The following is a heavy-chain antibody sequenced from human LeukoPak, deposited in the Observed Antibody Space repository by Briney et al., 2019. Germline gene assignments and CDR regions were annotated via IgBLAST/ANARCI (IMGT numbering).Heavy chain of an antibody. CDR3: AKGDIAAAGTRGKDFDY. J-gene: IGHJ4*02. Sequence: GGSLRLSCVGSEFGFPNYAMSWVRQAPGKGLEWVAFIRYDGSNKYYADSVKGRFTISRDNSKNTLYLQMNSLRAEDTAVYYCAKGDIAAAGTRGKDFDYWGQGTLVTVSS. V-gene: IGHV3-30*02. CDR1: EFGFPNYA. CDR2: IRYDGSNK. D-gene: IGHD6-13*01.